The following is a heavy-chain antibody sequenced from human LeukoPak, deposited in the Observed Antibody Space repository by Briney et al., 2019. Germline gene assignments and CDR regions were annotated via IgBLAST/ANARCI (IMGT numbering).Heavy chain of an antibody. Sequence: PSETLSLTCTVSGGSISGSRYYWGWIRQPPGKGLEWIGIIYYSGSTFYNPSLKSRVTISVDTSKNQFSLKLSSVTAADTAVYYCARRHPDEYFQHWGQGTLVTVSS. J-gene: IGHJ1*01. V-gene: IGHV4-39*01. D-gene: IGHD1-14*01. CDR1: GGSISGSRYY. CDR3: ARRHPDEYFQH. CDR2: IYYSGST.